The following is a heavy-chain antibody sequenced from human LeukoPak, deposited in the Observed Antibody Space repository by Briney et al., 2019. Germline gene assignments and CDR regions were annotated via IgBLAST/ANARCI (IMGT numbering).Heavy chain of an antibody. CDR1: GASTSSGSYY. Sequence: SQTLSLTCPVSGASTSSGSYYWSWILQPAVKGLEWIGRIYTSGGTNYNPSLKSRVTISVDTSKNQFSLKLSSVTAADTAVYYCARDLGYCSSTSCYKLEPLGYWGQGTLVTVSS. CDR3: ARDLGYCSSTSCYKLEPLGY. V-gene: IGHV4-61*02. CDR2: IYTSGGT. J-gene: IGHJ4*02. D-gene: IGHD2-2*02.